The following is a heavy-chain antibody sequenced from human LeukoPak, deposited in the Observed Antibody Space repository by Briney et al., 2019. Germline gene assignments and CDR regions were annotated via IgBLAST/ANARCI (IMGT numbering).Heavy chain of an antibody. CDR1: GFTFNTYG. CDR3: VRNDYGDYGISY. CDR2: IWYDGSNK. Sequence: PGRSLRLSCAASGFTFNTYGMHWVRQAPGKGLEWVAVIWYDGSNKNYAESVKGRFTISRDNSKNTLFLQMNSLRAEDTAVYYCVRNDYGDYGISYWGQGTLVTVSS. D-gene: IGHD4-17*01. V-gene: IGHV3-33*01. J-gene: IGHJ4*02.